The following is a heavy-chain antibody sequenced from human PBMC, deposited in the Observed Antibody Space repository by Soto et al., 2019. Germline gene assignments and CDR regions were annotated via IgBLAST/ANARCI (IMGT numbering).Heavy chain of an antibody. CDR3: ARDPNDSSAYYRHYYSGMAV. CDR2: IIPIFGTA. D-gene: IGHD3-22*01. CDR1: RGTSSLCS. J-gene: IGHJ6*04. Sequence: VSCKDSRGTSSLCSMSWVRHAPGQGLEWMGGIIPIFGTANYAQKFQGRVTITRDTSASTAYLELSSLRSEDTAVYYCARDPNDSSAYYRHYYSGMAVWGKGPTVTVSS. V-gene: IGHV1-69*05.